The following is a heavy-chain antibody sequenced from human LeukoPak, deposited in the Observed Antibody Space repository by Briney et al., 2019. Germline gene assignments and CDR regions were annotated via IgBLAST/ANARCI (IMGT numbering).Heavy chain of an antibody. D-gene: IGHD4-17*01. CDR3: MTLYADYAR. Sequence: GGSLRLSCAASGFIFSGAWLSWVRQAPGKGLEWVGRIKSKNNGGTTDYAAPVNGRFSISRDDSKNTLYLQMHSLKTEDTGVYYCMTLYADYARWGQGTLVTVSS. CDR2: IKSKNNGGTT. V-gene: IGHV3-15*01. CDR1: GFIFSGAW. J-gene: IGHJ4*02.